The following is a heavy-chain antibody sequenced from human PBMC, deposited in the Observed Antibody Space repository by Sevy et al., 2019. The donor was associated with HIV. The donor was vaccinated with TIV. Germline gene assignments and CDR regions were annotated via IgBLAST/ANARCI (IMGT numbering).Heavy chain of an antibody. V-gene: IGHV3-21*01. CDR3: ARDLFSGGNAVYGY. J-gene: IGHJ4*02. D-gene: IGHD2-15*01. CDR2: INAISSNI. CDR1: GFSFSGYA. Sequence: GGSLRLSCAVSGFSFSGYAMHWVRQAPGKGLEWVSSINAISSNIYYADSVKGRFTISRDNAENSLYLQMNSVRAEDTAVYYCARDLFSGGNAVYGYWGQGTLVTVSS.